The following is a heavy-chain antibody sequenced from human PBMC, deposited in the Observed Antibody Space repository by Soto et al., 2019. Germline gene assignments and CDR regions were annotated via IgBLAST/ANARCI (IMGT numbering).Heavy chain of an antibody. CDR1: GFTFSSYA. CDR3: AKDPRVDGSGSYYQN. D-gene: IGHD3-10*01. J-gene: IGHJ4*02. Sequence: PGGSLRLSCAASGFTFSSYAMSWVRQAPGKGLEWVSAISGSGGSTYYADSGKGRFTISRDNSKNTLYLQMNSLRAEDTAVYYCAKDPRVDGSGSYYQNWGQGTLVTVSS. V-gene: IGHV3-23*01. CDR2: ISGSGGST.